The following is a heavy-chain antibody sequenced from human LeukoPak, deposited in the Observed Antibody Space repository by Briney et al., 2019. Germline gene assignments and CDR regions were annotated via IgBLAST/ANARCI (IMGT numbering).Heavy chain of an antibody. D-gene: IGHD6-19*01. CDR1: GYSFTGQD. J-gene: IGHJ4*02. V-gene: IGHV1-2*02. Sequence: ASVKVSCKASGYSFTGQDMHWVRQAPGQGLEWMGWINPNSGDTNYAQKFQGRVTMTRDTTISTAYMELNRLTSDDTAVYYCASYPRYSSTPPSDYWGQGTPVTVSS. CDR3: ASYPRYSSTPPSDY. CDR2: INPNSGDT.